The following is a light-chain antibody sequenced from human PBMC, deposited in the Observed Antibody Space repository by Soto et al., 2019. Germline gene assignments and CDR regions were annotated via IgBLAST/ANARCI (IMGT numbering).Light chain of an antibody. CDR3: QHYNDWPQT. CDR2: GAS. V-gene: IGKV3-15*01. Sequence: EIVMTQSPGTLSLSPGERATLSCRASQSVSTNLAWYQQIPGQAPRLLIYGASTSATGIPARFSGSGSGTEFTLAISSLQSEDFAVYYCQHYNDWPQTFGLGTKVDIK. CDR1: QSVSTN. J-gene: IGKJ1*01.